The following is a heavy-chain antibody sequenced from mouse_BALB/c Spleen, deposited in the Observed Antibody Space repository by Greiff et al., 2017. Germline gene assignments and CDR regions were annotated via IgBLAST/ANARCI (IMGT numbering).Heavy chain of an antibody. J-gene: IGHJ4*01. V-gene: IGHV7-1*02. CDR1: GFTFSDFY. Sequence: DVMLVESGGGLVQPGGSLRLSCATSGFTFSDFYMEWVRQPPGKRLEWIAASRNKANDYTTEYSASVKGRFIVSRDTSQSILYLQMNALRAEDTAIYYCARDNYYYAMDYWGQGTSVTVSS. CDR3: ARDNYYYAMDY. D-gene: IGHD2-1*01. CDR2: SRNKANDYTT.